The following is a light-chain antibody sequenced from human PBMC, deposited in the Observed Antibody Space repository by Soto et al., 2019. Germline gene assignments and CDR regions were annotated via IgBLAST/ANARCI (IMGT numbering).Light chain of an antibody. J-gene: IGKJ1*01. CDR2: GAY. Sequence: EIVLTQSPGTLSLSPGERATLSCRASQSVSSSYLAWYQQKPGQAPRLLIYGAYTRATGIPVRFSGSGSGTDFTLTISRLEPEDFAVYYCQQYGSSPPVTFGQGTKV. CDR3: QQYGSSPPVT. V-gene: IGKV3-20*01. CDR1: QSVSSSY.